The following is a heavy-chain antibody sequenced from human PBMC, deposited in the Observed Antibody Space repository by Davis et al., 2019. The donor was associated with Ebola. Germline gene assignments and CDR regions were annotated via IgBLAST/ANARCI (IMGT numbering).Heavy chain of an antibody. CDR2: IRNDGSDK. D-gene: IGHD4-17*01. J-gene: IGHJ6*02. Sequence: PGGSLRLSCAASGFTFSNYGMHWVRQAPGKGLEWVAFIRNDGSDKYYADSVKGRFSISRDNSKNTLYMQMDSLRAEDTAVYFCAKGRMTTYGVDVWGQGTTVTVSS. V-gene: IGHV3-30*02. CDR1: GFTFSNYG. CDR3: AKGRMTTYGVDV.